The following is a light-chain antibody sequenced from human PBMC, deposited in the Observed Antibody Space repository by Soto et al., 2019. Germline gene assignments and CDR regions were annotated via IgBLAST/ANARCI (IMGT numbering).Light chain of an antibody. Sequence: QSVLNQPPSASGTPGQTVTISCSGSSSNIGNNYVYWYQMVPGTAPKLLIYRNDQRPSGVPDRFSGSRSGTSASLAISGLRSEDEADYYCAAWDDSLSGRGVFGGGTKLTVL. CDR2: RND. CDR1: SSNIGNNY. CDR3: AAWDDSLSGRGV. V-gene: IGLV1-47*01. J-gene: IGLJ2*01.